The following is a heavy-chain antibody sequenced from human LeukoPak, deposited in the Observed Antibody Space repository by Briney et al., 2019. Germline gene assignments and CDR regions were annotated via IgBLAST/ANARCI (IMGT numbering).Heavy chain of an antibody. J-gene: IGHJ4*02. V-gene: IGHV1-18*01. Sequence: ASVKVSCKASGYTFTTYGINWVRQALGQGLEWMGWISAYSGHTNYARKFQGRVPMTTDTSTTTAYMELRSLTSDDTAVFYCARDYDDNSRCFGYWGQGTLVTVSS. D-gene: IGHD4-23*01. CDR2: ISAYSGHT. CDR1: GYTFTTYG. CDR3: ARDYDDNSRCFGY.